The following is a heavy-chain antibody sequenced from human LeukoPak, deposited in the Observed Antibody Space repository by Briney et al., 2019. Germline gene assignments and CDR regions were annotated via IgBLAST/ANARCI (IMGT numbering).Heavy chain of an antibody. CDR3: ARGGRGVSAARRFKPGNWFDP. V-gene: IGHV4-34*01. J-gene: IGHJ5*02. Sequence: SETLSLTCAVYGGSFSGYYWSWIRQPPGKGLEWIGEINHRGDTNYNPSLKSQVTLSVDTSNNQFSLKLSSMAAADTAVYYCARGGRGVSAARRFKPGNWFDPWGQGTLVIVSS. D-gene: IGHD3-10*01. CDR2: INHRGDT. CDR1: GGSFSGYY.